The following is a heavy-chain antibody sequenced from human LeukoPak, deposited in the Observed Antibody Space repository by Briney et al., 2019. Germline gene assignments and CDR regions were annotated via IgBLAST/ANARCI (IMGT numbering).Heavy chain of an antibody. CDR1: GYTLTELS. CDR2: FDPEDGET. J-gene: IGHJ4*02. V-gene: IGHV1-24*01. Sequence: ASVKVSCKVSGYTLTELSMHWVRQAPGKGLEWMGGFDPEDGETIYAQKFQGRVTMTEDTSTDTAYMELSSRRSEDTAVYSCATVHSGWTRFDYWGQGTLVTVSS. CDR3: ATVHSGWTRFDY. D-gene: IGHD6-19*01.